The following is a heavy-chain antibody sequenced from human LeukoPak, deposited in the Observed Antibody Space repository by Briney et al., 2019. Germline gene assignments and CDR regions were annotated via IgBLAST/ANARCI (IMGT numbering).Heavy chain of an antibody. D-gene: IGHD3-16*01. Sequence: GGSLRLSSAASGYTFSSHVLTWVRQAPGKGLEGVSTINGAGDNTYYAETVKGRFTISRDNSKNTLYLQMHSLRAEDTAIYYCAKVSVCYGCYLDYWGQGTLVTVS. CDR2: INGAGDNT. CDR3: AKVSVCYGCYLDY. CDR1: GYTFSSHV. V-gene: IGHV3-23*01. J-gene: IGHJ4*02.